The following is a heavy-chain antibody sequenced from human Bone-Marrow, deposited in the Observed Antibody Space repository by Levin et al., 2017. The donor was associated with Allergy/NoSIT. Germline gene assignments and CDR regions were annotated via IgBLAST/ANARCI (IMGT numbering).Heavy chain of an antibody. J-gene: IGHJ6*02. CDR2: SYSDGRA. CDR3: ARDLWLEVPLYNNCGMDV. D-gene: IGHD1-14*01. V-gene: IGHV3-53*01. CDR1: GFIISTNY. Sequence: GGSLRLSCAASGFIISTNYMSWVRQAPGKGLEWVSVSYSDGRAYYADSVKGRFTISRDNSKDTLHLQMNSLRAEDTAVYYCARDLWLEVPLYNNCGMDVWGQGTTVIVSS.